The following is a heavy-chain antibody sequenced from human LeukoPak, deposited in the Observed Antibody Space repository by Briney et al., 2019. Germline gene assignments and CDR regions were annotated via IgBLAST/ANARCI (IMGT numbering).Heavy chain of an antibody. Sequence: ASVKVSCKASGYTFTGYYMHWVRQAPGQGLEWMGWINPNSGGTNYAQKFQGRVTMTRDTSISTAYMELSRLRSDDTAVYYCARDDYGSGSYEEYWGQGTLVTASS. J-gene: IGHJ4*02. D-gene: IGHD3-10*01. CDR1: GYTFTGYY. CDR2: INPNSGGT. CDR3: ARDDYGSGSYEEY. V-gene: IGHV1-2*02.